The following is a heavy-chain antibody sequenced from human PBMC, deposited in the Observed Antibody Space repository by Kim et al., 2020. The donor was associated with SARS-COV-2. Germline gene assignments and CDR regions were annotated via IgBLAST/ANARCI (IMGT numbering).Heavy chain of an antibody. D-gene: IGHD3-10*01. Sequence: SPKDRVTISVDTSKNQFSLKLSSVTAADTAVYYCARLGLLWFGELLSFDPWGQGTLVTVSS. V-gene: IGHV4-39*01. J-gene: IGHJ5*02. CDR3: ARLGLLWFGELLSFDP.